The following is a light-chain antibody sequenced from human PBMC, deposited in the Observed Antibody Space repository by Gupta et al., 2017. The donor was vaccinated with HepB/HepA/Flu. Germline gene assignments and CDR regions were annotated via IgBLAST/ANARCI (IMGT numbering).Light chain of an antibody. CDR2: SNN. J-gene: IGLJ2*01. CDR1: SSNIGSNT. CDR3: ATWDDSLNGVV. Sequence: QSVLTQPSSASATPGQRVTFSCSGSSSNIGSNTVNWYRQFPGTAPTLLMYSNNQRPSGVPDRFSGSKSGTSASLAISGLQSEDEADYYCATWDDSLNGVVFGGGTKLTVL. V-gene: IGLV1-44*01.